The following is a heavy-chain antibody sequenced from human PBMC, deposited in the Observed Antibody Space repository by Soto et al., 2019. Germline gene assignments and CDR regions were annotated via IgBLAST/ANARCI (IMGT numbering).Heavy chain of an antibody. D-gene: IGHD2-15*01. J-gene: IGHJ6*02. Sequence: QVRLVQSGAEVKKPGSSVKVSCKASGGTFSSYAISWVRQAPGQGLEWMGGIIPIFGTANYAQQFQGRVTITADESTRTADMELSSLRSGDTAVYYCGREEVVVAAYCYYYGMDVWGQGTTVTVSS. CDR2: IIPIFGTA. CDR1: GGTFSSYA. V-gene: IGHV1-69*01. CDR3: GREEVVVAAYCYYYGMDV.